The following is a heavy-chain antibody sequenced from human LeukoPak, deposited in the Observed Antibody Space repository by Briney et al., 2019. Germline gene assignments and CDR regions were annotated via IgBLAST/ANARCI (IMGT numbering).Heavy chain of an antibody. Sequence: SETLSLTCTVSGGSISSYYWSWIRQPPGKGLEWIGYIYYSGSTNYNPSLKSRVTISVDTSKNQFSLKLSSVTAADTAVYYCARDFPNYGDYEGDAFDIWGQGTMVTVSS. CDR3: ARDFPNYGDYEGDAFDI. CDR1: GGSISSYY. J-gene: IGHJ3*02. CDR2: IYYSGST. D-gene: IGHD4-17*01. V-gene: IGHV4-59*01.